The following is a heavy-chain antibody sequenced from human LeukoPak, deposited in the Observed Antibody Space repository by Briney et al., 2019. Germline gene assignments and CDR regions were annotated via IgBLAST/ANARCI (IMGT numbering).Heavy chain of an antibody. CDR2: ISAYNGNT. D-gene: IGHD3-22*01. CDR1: GDTFTSYG. J-gene: IGHJ4*02. Sequence: ASVKVSCKASGDTFTSYGISWVRQAPGQGLEWMGWISAYNGNTNYAQKLQGRVTMTTDTSTSTAYMELRSLRSDDTAVYYCARGDYYDSSGYYLPRPFDYRGRGTLVTVSS. V-gene: IGHV1-18*01. CDR3: ARGDYYDSSGYYLPRPFDY.